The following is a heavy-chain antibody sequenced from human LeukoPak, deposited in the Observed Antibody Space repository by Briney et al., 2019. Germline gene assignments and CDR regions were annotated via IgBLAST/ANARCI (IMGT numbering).Heavy chain of an antibody. J-gene: IGHJ3*02. CDR3: ATGFRITMVRGVRDYAFDI. Sequence: ASVTVSCKVSGYTLTELSMHWVRQAPGKGLEWMGGFDPEDGETIYAQKFQGRVTMTEDTSTDTAYMELSSLRSEDTAVYYCATGFRITMVRGVRDYAFDIWGQGTMVTVSS. D-gene: IGHD3-10*01. CDR2: FDPEDGET. CDR1: GYTLTELS. V-gene: IGHV1-24*01.